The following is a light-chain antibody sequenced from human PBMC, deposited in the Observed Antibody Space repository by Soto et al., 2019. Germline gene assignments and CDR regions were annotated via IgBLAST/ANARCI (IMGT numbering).Light chain of an antibody. J-gene: IGLJ3*02. CDR2: SDG. Sequence: QSVLTQPPSASGTPGQRVIISCSGSSSNVGSNTVSWYQQLPGTAPKVLIYSDGQRPSGVPDRFSGSRSGSSASLAISGLHSGDEGDYYCASWEDSLNGWVIGGGTKLTVL. CDR3: ASWEDSLNGWV. CDR1: SSNVGSNT. V-gene: IGLV1-44*01.